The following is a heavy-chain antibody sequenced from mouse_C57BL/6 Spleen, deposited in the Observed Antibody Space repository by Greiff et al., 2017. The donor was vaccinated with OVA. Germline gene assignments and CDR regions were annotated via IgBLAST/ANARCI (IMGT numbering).Heavy chain of an antibody. Sequence: QVQLQQPGAELVKPGASVKLSCKASGYTFTSYWMHWVKQRPGQGLEWIGMIHPNSGSTNYNEKFKSKATLTVDKSSSTAYMQLSSLTSEDSAVYYCARSRELPYWYFDVWGTGTTVTVSS. D-gene: IGHD4-1*01. V-gene: IGHV1-64*01. CDR1: GYTFTSYW. CDR2: IHPNSGST. CDR3: ARSRELPYWYFDV. J-gene: IGHJ1*03.